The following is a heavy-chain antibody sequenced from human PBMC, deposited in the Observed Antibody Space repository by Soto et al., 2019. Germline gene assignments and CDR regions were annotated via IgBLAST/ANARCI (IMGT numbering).Heavy chain of an antibody. CDR1: GEYFSGYY. D-gene: IGHD2-15*01. V-gene: IGHV4-34*01. CDR3: ARGEIVVMVAVTSGSSYYYYMDG. CDR2: INHSGST. Sequence: QVQLQQWGAGLLKPSETLSLTCAVYGEYFSGYYWSWIRQPPGKGLEWIGEINHSGSTNYNPSLKSRVTISVDTFKHQFSLQLSSVTAADTAVYYCARGEIVVMVAVTSGSSYYYYMDGWGKGTTVTFSS. J-gene: IGHJ6*03.